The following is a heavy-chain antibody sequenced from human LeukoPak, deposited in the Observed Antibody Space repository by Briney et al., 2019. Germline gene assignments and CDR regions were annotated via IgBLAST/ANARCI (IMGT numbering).Heavy chain of an antibody. CDR1: GFTFSTYA. V-gene: IGHV4-34*08. CDR3: TIRLPGPLLMDV. CDR2: INHSGST. Sequence: PGGSLRLSCAASGFTFSTYAMHWIRQPPGKGLEWIGEINHSGSTNYNPSLKSRVTISVDTSKNQFSLKLSSVTAADTAVYYCTIRLPGPLLMDVWGQGTTVTVSS. J-gene: IGHJ6*02.